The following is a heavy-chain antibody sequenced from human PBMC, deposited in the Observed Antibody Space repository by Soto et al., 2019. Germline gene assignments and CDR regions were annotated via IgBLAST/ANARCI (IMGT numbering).Heavy chain of an antibody. CDR2: IHYSGST. V-gene: IGHV4-30-4*01. D-gene: IGHD3-22*01. CDR3: ARDGDYYDSSGYYWRYFDY. Sequence: QVQLQESGPGLVKPSQTMSLTCTVYGGSISSGDYDWSWIRQPPGTGMEWIGYIHYSGSTHYNPSLTSRITIPVEPSKNQFSLKLSSLTDAYTAVYYCARDGDYYDSSGYYWRYFDYWGQGTLVTVSS. CDR1: GGSISSGDYD. J-gene: IGHJ4*02.